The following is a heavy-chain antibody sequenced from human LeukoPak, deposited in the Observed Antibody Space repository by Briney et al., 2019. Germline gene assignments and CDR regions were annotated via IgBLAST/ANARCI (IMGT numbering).Heavy chain of an antibody. CDR1: GGTFSSYA. D-gene: IGHD3-22*01. V-gene: IGHV1-69*13. CDR2: IIPIFGTA. J-gene: IGHJ6*02. CDR3: ARAQYYDSTTAGGMDV. Sequence: ASVKVSCKASGGTFSSYAISWVRQAPGQGLEWMGGIIPIFGTANYAQKFQGRVTITADESTSTAYMELSSLRSEDTAVYYCARAQYYDSTTAGGMDVWGQGTTVTVSS.